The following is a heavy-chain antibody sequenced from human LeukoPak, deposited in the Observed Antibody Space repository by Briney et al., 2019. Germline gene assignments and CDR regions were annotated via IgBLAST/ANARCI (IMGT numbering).Heavy chain of an antibody. CDR2: ISGSGGST. D-gene: IGHD6-19*01. V-gene: IGHV3-23*01. J-gene: IGHJ4*02. Sequence: GGSLRLSCAASGFTFSNAWMSWVRQAPGKGLEWVSAISGSGGSTYYADSVKGRFTISRDNSKNTLYLQMNSLRAEDTAVYYCAKDPGYSSGSSFFDYWGQGTLVTVSS. CDR3: AKDPGYSSGSSFFDY. CDR1: GFTFSNAW.